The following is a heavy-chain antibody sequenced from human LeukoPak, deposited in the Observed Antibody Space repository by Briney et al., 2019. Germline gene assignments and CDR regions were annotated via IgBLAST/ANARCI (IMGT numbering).Heavy chain of an antibody. D-gene: IGHD3-9*01. V-gene: IGHV4-59*01. CDR1: TGSISSYY. Sequence: SETLSFNCTVYTGSISSYYWSWLRLPPGQGLKWIGYLSKSGNTNYSPSLKSRVTIFGDTSKNQFFLKLSSVTAADTAVYYCARARYVNSFYAFDIWGQGTLVTVSS. J-gene: IGHJ3*02. CDR2: LSKSGNT. CDR3: ARARYVNSFYAFDI.